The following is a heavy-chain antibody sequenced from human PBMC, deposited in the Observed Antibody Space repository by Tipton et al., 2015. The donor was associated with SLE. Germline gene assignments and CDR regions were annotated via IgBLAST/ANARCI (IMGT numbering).Heavy chain of an antibody. J-gene: IGHJ4*02. CDR3: AREDGTGTGY. V-gene: IGHV4-61*02. D-gene: IGHD1-1*01. CDR1: GGSISSGSYY. CDR2: IYTSGST. Sequence: TLSLTCTVSGGSISSGSYYWSWIRQPAGKGLEWIGRIYTSGSTNYNPSLKSRVTISVDTSKNQFSLRLSSVTAADTAVYYCAREDGTGTGYWGQGTLVTVSS.